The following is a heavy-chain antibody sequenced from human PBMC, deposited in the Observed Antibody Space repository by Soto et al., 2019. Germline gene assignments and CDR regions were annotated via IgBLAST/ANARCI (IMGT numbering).Heavy chain of an antibody. D-gene: IGHD3-10*01. CDR3: ARTSYYYGSGRNYFDD. CDR2: ISSSSSYI. J-gene: IGHJ4*02. Sequence: GGSLRLSCAASGFTFSSYSMNWVRQAPGKGLEWVSSISSSSSYIYYADSVKGRFTISRDNAKNSLYLQMNSLRDEDTAVYYCARTSYYYGSGRNYFDDWGQGTLVTVAS. CDR1: GFTFSSYS. V-gene: IGHV3-21*01.